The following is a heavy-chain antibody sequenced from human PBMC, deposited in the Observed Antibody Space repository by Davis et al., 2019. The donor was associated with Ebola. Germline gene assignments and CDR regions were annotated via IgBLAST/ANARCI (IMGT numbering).Heavy chain of an antibody. Sequence: SCKASGYTLTSYGISWIRQPPGKGLEWIGYIYYSGSTNYNPSLKSRVTISVDTSKNQFSLKLSSVTAADTAVYYCARGGEWELSYYFDYWGQGTLVTVSS. V-gene: IGHV4-59*01. CDR3: ARGGEWELSYYFDY. CDR2: IYYSGST. J-gene: IGHJ4*02. D-gene: IGHD1-26*01. CDR1: GYTLTSYG.